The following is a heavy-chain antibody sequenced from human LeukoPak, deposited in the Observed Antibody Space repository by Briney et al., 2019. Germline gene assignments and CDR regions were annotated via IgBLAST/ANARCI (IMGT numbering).Heavy chain of an antibody. CDR3: ARELDILTAYDSGY. Sequence: VASVRVSCTPSGYTFTTYGISWVRQAPGQGLEWMGWISAYNGNTDYAQKFRGRVTMTTDTSTSTAYMELRSLRADDTAVYYCARELDILTAYDSGYWGQGTLVTVSS. D-gene: IGHD3-9*01. J-gene: IGHJ4*02. CDR2: ISAYNGNT. V-gene: IGHV1-18*04. CDR1: GYTFTTYG.